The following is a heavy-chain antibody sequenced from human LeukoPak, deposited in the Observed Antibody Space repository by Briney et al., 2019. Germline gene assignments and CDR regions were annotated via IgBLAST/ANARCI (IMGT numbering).Heavy chain of an antibody. D-gene: IGHD5-18*01. CDR3: ARGGRGYSFAQADY. J-gene: IGHJ4*02. CDR1: GFTFTNFA. Sequence: GSLRLSCATSGFTFTNFAMSWVRQAPGKGLEWVSYISSTGSNIYYSDSVKGRFTISRDNAKNSLYLQMNSVRAEDTAVYYCARGGRGYSFAQADYWGQGTLVTVSS. V-gene: IGHV3-48*04. CDR2: ISSTGSNI.